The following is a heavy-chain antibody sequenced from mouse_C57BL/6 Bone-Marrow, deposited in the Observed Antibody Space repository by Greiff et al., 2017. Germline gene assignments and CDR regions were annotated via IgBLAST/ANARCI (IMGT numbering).Heavy chain of an antibody. CDR2: INPNNGGT. J-gene: IGHJ2*01. CDR1: GYTFTDYN. CDR3: ARKGLRLYYFDY. V-gene: IGHV1-22*01. D-gene: IGHD1-1*01. Sequence: VQLKESGPELVKPGASVKMSCKASGYTFTDYNMHWVKQSHGKSLEWIGYINPNNGGTSYNQKFKGKATLTVNKSSSTAYMELRSLTSEDSAVYYCARKGLRLYYFDYWGQGTTLTVSS.